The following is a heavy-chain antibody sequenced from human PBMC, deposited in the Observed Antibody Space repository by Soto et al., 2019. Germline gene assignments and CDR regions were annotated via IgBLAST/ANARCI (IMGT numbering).Heavy chain of an antibody. Sequence: SETLSLTCTVSGVSISSSSYYWGWIRQTPGKGLEWIGTIYFSGSTYYNPSLKSRVTISVDRSKNQFSLKLSSVTAADTAVYYCARESYYDSSGYYSDAFDIWGQGTMVTVSS. CDR2: IYFSGST. CDR1: GVSISSSSYY. J-gene: IGHJ3*02. CDR3: ARESYYDSSGYYSDAFDI. D-gene: IGHD3-22*01. V-gene: IGHV4-39*07.